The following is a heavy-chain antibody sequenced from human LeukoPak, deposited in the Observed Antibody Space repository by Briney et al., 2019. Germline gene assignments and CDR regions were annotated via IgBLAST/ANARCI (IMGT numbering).Heavy chain of an antibody. V-gene: IGHV1-2*02. D-gene: IGHD3-22*01. CDR1: GYTFTGYY. J-gene: IGHJ3*02. CDR3: AGSNDSSGWDAFDI. CDR2: INPNSGGT. Sequence: ASVKVSCKASGYTFTGYYMHWVRQAPGQGLEWMGWINPNSGGTNYAQKFQGRVTMTRDTSISTAYMELSRLRSDDTAVYYCAGSNDSSGWDAFDIWGQGTMVTVSS.